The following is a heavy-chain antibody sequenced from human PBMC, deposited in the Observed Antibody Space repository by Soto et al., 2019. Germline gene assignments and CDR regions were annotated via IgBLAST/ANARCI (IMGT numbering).Heavy chain of an antibody. D-gene: IGHD6-13*01. V-gene: IGHV4-31*03. J-gene: IGHJ6*02. CDR1: GGSISSGGYY. CDR2: IYYSGST. CDR3: ARDREYSSSGDLGGYYYYGMDV. Sequence: PSETLSLTCTVSGGSISSGGYYWSWIRQHPGKGLEWIGYIYYSGSTYYNPSLKSRVTISVDTSKNQFSLKLSYVTAADTAVYYCARDREYSSSGDLGGYYYYGMDVWGQGTTVTVSS.